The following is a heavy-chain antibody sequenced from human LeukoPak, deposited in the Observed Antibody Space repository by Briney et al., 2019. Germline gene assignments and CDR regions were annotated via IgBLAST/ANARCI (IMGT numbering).Heavy chain of an antibody. D-gene: IGHD2-2*01. CDR1: GFPFSDYY. V-gene: IGHV3-11*06. CDR2: ISSSSSYT. CDR3: ARDQGYCSSTSCYEVRYFDY. J-gene: IGHJ4*02. Sequence: GSLSLSCAASGFPFSDYYMSWFRQAPGKGLEWVSYISSSSSYTNYADSVKGRFTISRDNAKNSLYLQMNSLRAEDTAVYYCARDQGYCSSTSCYEVRYFDYWGQGTLVTVSS.